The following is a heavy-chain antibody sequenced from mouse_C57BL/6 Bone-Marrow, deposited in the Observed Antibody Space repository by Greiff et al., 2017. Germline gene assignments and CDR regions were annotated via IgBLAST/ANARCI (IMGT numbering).Heavy chain of an antibody. CDR3: ARGGVDWYFDV. CDR2: IYPGDGDT. V-gene: IGHV1-80*01. CDR1: GYAFSSYW. J-gene: IGHJ1*03. Sequence: VQLQQSGASVKISCTASGYAFSSYWMNWVKQRPGKGLEWIGQIYPGDGDTNYNGKFKGKATLAADKSSSTAYMQLSSLTSEDAAVYCCARGGVDWYFDVWGTGTTVTVSS.